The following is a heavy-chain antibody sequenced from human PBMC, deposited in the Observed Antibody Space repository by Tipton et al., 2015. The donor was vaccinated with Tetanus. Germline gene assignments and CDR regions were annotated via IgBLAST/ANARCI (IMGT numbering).Heavy chain of an antibody. CDR1: GFTFSSYA. CDR3: APYCSGGSCQDYYYYYGMDV. J-gene: IGHJ6*02. D-gene: IGHD2-15*01. Sequence: CAASGFTFSSYAMSWVRQAPGKGLEWVSAISGSGGSTYYADSGKGRFTISRDNSKNTLYLQMNSLRAEDTAVYYCAPYCSGGSCQDYYYYYGMDVWGQGTTVTVSS. V-gene: IGHV3-23*01. CDR2: ISGSGGST.